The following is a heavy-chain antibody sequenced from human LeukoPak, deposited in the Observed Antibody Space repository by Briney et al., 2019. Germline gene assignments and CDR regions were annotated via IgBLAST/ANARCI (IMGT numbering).Heavy chain of an antibody. J-gene: IGHJ4*02. V-gene: IGHV4-59*08. CDR3: ARHSSGSADIFDS. CDR2: IYYSGST. CDR1: GGSMNSNY. Sequence: TSETLSLTCTVSGGSMNSNYWSWIRQPPGKGLEWIGYIYYSGSTHYNPSFKSRVTISVDTSKNQFSLKLSSVTAADTAVYYCARHSSGSADIFDSWGQGTLVTVSS. D-gene: IGHD3-10*01.